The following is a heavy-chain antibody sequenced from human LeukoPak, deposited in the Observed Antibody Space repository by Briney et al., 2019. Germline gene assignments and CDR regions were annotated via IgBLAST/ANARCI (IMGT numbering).Heavy chain of an antibody. CDR2: IYYSGST. J-gene: IGHJ6*02. CDR3: ARASDFWSGYYRAYYYYGMDV. CDR1: GGYISSYY. D-gene: IGHD3-3*01. V-gene: IGHV4-59*01. Sequence: SETLSLTCTVSGGYISSYYWSWIRQPPGKGLEWIGYIYYSGSTNYNPSLKSRVTISVDTSKNQFSLKLSSVTAADTAVYYCARASDFWSGYYRAYYYYGMDVWGQGTTVTVSS.